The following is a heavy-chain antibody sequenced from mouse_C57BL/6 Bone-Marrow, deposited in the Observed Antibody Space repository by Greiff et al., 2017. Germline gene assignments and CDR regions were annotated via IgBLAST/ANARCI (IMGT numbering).Heavy chain of an antibody. CDR3: ARITTTY. CDR1: GYTFTDYA. J-gene: IGHJ3*01. CDR2: IDTYNDNT. D-gene: IGHD1-1*01. V-gene: IGHV1-67*01. Sequence: VHLVESGPEVVRPGVSVKISCKGSGYTFTDYAMHWVKQSHAKSLDWIGVIDTYNDNTNYNQKFKGKATMTVDRSSSTAYMELASLTSEDSAIYYCARITTTYWGQGTLVTVSA.